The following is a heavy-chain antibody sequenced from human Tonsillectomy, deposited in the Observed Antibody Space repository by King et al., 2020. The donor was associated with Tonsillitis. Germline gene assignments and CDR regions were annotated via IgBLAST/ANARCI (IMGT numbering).Heavy chain of an antibody. D-gene: IGHD2-21*02. CDR1: GFTFSSYS. CDR3: ARDVPYSYCGGDCYAFDY. V-gene: IGHV3-21*01. J-gene: IGHJ4*02. CDR2: INIGSSYI. Sequence: EVQLVESGGGLVKPGGSLRLSCAASGFTFSSYSMNWVRQAPGKGLEWVSSINIGSSYIYYADSVKGRFTISRDNAKNSLYLQMNSLRAEDTAVYYCARDVPYSYCGGDCYAFDYWGQGTLVTVSS.